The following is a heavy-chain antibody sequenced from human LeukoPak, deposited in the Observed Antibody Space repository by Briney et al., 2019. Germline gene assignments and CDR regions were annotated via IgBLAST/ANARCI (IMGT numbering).Heavy chain of an antibody. CDR3: ARAHSSNWNWFDP. CDR1: GVSISSSNYF. J-gene: IGHJ5*02. V-gene: IGHV4-61*02. D-gene: IGHD6-13*01. Sequence: PSQTLSLTCTVSGVSISSSNYFWSWIRQPAGKGLEWIGRMDISGSTNYNPSLQSRVTSSLDTSKNQFSLKLSSVTAADTAVYYCARAHSSNWNWFDPWGQGTLVTVSS. CDR2: MDISGST.